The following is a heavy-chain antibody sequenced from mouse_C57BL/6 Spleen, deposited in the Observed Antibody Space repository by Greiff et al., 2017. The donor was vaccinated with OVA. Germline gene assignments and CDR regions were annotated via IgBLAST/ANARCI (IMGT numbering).Heavy chain of an antibody. D-gene: IGHD2-4*01. CDR2: ISYSGST. J-gene: IGHJ3*01. V-gene: IGHV3-1*01. Sequence: EVKLMESGPGMVKPSQSLSLTCTVTGYSITSGYDWHWIRHFPGNKLEWMGYISYSGSTNYNPSLKSRISITHDTSKNHFFLKLNSVTTEDTATYYCARGYDYGGWFAYWGQGTLVTVSA. CDR3: ARGYDYGGWFAY. CDR1: GYSITSGYD.